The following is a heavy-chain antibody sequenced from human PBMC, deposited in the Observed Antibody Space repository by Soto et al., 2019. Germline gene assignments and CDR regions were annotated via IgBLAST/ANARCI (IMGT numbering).Heavy chain of an antibody. V-gene: IGHV4-61*03. CDR3: ARSYSSSMFFDP. CDR2: IYYSGRT. D-gene: IGHD6-6*01. CDR1: GDSISSGSYY. J-gene: IGHJ5*02. Sequence: SETLSLTCTVSGDSISSGSYYWSWIRQPPGKGLEWIGYIYYSGRTNYNPSLRSRVTLSVDTSKNHFSLRLTSVTAADTAVYYCARSYSSSMFFDPWGQGTLVTVSS.